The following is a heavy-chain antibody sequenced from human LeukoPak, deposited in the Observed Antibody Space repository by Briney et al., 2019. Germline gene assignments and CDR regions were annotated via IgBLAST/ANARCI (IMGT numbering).Heavy chain of an antibody. Sequence: PSETLSPTCTVSGGSLSNYYWSWIRQPPGKGLEWIGYIYYSGSTTYNPSLKSRATISVDTSKNQFSLRPSSVTAADTAVYYCARGTMMVGPWGQGTLVTVSS. CDR1: GGSLSNYY. V-gene: IGHV4-59*01. D-gene: IGHD3-22*01. CDR2: IYYSGST. CDR3: ARGTMMVGP. J-gene: IGHJ5*02.